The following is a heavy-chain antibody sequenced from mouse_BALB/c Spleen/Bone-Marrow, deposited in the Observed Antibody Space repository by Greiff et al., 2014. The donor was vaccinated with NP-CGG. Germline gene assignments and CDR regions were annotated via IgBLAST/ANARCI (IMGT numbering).Heavy chain of an antibody. J-gene: IGHJ3*01. CDR1: GYTFTSYW. CDR3: TRKDY. Sequence: VKLMESGAELVRPGASVKLSCKASGYTFTSYWINWVKQRPGQGLEWIGNIYPSDNYTNYSQKFKDKATLTVDKSSSTAYMQLSSPTSEDSAVYYCTRKDYWGQGTLVTVSA. CDR2: IYPSDNYT. V-gene: IGHV1-69*02.